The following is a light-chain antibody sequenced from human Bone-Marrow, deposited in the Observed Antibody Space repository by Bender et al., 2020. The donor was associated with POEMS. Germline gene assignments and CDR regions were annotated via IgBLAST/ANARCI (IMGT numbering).Light chain of an antibody. CDR2: DVT. J-gene: IGLJ1*01. CDR3: CSYAGTFSWV. CDR1: SSDVGEYNF. V-gene: IGLV2-11*01. Sequence: QSALTQPASVSGSPGQSITISCTGTSSDVGEYNFVSWYLQHPGKAPRLIIYDVTKRPSGVPDRFSGSKSGTTASLTISRLQAEDEADYFCCSYAGTFSWVFGTGTKVTVL.